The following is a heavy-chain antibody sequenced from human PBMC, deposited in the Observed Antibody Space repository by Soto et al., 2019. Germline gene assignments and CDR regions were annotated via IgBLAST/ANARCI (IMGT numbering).Heavy chain of an antibody. CDR2: ISSSSSTI. V-gene: IGHV3-48*01. Sequence: GGSLRLSCAASGFTFSSYSMNWVRQAPGKGLEWVSYISSSSSTIYYADSVKGRFTISRDNAKNSLYLQMNSLRAEDTAVYYCGREICGGGSGYFDVLDIWAKGKMVPVSS. CDR1: GFTFSSYS. CDR3: GREICGGGSGYFDVLDI. D-gene: IGHD2-15*01. J-gene: IGHJ3*02.